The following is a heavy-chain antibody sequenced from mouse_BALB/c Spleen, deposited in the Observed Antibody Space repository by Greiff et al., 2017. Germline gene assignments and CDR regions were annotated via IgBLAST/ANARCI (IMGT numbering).Heavy chain of an antibody. D-gene: IGHD2-4*01. CDR2: IYWDDDK. CDR3: AVYYDYDGAWDY. J-gene: IGHJ2*01. Sequence: QVTLKESGPGILQPSQTLSLTCSFSGFSLSTSGMGVSWIRQPSGKGLEWLAHIYWDDDKRYNPSLKSRLTISKDTSSNQVFLKITSVDTADTATYYCAVYYDYDGAWDYWGQGTTLTVSS. V-gene: IGHV8-12*01. CDR1: GFSLSTSGMG.